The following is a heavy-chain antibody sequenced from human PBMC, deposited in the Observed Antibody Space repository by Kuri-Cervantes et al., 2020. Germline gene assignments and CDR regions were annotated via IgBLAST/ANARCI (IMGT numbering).Heavy chain of an antibody. V-gene: IGHV3-53*05. J-gene: IGHJ6*02. D-gene: IGHD5-18*01. CDR3: AKDMNQWIQLWIYYYYYGMDV. CDR1: GFTVSSNY. CDR2: IYSGGST. Sequence: GESLKISCAASGFTVSSNYMSWVRQAPGKGLEWVSVIYSGGSTYYADSVKGRFTISRDNSKNTLYLQMDSLRAEDTAVYYCAKDMNQWIQLWIYYYYYGMDVWGQGTTVTVSS.